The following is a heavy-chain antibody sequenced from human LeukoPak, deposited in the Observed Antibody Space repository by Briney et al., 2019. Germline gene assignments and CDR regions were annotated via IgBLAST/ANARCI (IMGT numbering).Heavy chain of an antibody. D-gene: IGHD4-17*01. CDR1: GGSISSGGYS. CDR3: ARGPDYDVSWLDP. V-gene: IGHV4-30-4*07. J-gene: IGHJ5*02. Sequence: PSETLSLTCAVSGGSISSGGYSWSWIRQPPGKGLEWIGYIYYSGSTYYNPSLKSRVTISVDTSKNQFSLKLSSVTAADTAVYYCARGPDYDVSWLDPWGQGTLVTVSS. CDR2: IYYSGST.